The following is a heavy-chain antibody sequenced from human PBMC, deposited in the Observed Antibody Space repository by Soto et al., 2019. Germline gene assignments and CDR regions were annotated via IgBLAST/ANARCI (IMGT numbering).Heavy chain of an antibody. CDR3: ARGVPSWFDP. V-gene: IGHV1-3*01. J-gene: IGHJ5*02. CDR1: AYTFTNHS. Sequence: ASGKVSSKGTAYTFTNHSKYWVRQAPGQRVEWMGWINAGNGNTKYSQKFQGRVTITRDTSASTAYMELNSLSSEDTALYYCARGVPSWFDPWGQGTLVTVSS. CDR2: INAGNGNT.